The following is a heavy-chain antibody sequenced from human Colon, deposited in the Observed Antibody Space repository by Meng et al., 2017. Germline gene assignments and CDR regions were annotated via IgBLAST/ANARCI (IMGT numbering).Heavy chain of an antibody. D-gene: IGHD2-15*01. CDR3: AHGVVASATLGAWFDS. J-gene: IGHJ5*01. CDR1: GFSLNTDGVA. CDR2: IYWDDDA. V-gene: IGHV2-5*02. Sequence: QITLQEFGPTLVQSTQTLKLSCSFYGFSLNTDGVAVGWIRQPPGKAPEWLALIYWDDDARYSPSLKNRLSITQDAAKNQVVLTMTNMESVDTATYFCAHGVVASATLGAWFDSWGQGTLVTVSS.